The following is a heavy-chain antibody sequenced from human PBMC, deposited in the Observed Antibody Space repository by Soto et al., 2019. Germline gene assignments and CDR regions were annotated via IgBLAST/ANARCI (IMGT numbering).Heavy chain of an antibody. D-gene: IGHD3-3*01. CDR1: GGSISSYY. CDR2: IYYSGST. V-gene: IGHV4-59*01. CDR3: ARATYYDFWSGYYNEGGWFDP. J-gene: IGHJ5*02. Sequence: QVQLQESGPGLVKPSETLSLTCTVSGGSISSYYWSWIRPPPGKGLAWLGCIYYSGSTNYNPSLKSRVTISVDTSKNQFSLKLSSVTAADTAVYYCARATYYDFWSGYYNEGGWFDPWGQGTLVTVSS.